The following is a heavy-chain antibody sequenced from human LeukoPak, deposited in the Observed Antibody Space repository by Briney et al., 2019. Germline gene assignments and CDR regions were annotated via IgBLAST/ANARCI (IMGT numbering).Heavy chain of an antibody. CDR3: ARGLPRRREDY. V-gene: IGHV4-34*01. Sequence: SETLSLTCAVYGGSFSGYYWSWIRQPPGKGLEWIGEINHSGSTNYNPSLESRVTISVDTSKNQFSLKLSSVTAADTAVYYCARGLPRRREDYGGQGTLVTVSS. CDR1: GGSFSGYY. J-gene: IGHJ4*02. CDR2: INHSGST.